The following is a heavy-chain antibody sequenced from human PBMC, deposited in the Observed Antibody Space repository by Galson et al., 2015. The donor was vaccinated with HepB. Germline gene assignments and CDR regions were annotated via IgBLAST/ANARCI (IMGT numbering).Heavy chain of an antibody. CDR1: GYTFTSYG. CDR3: ARDPPRYCSGGSCPPNWFDP. J-gene: IGHJ5*02. D-gene: IGHD2-15*01. V-gene: IGHV1-18*01. CDR2: ISAYNGNT. Sequence: SVKVSCKASGYTFTSYGISWVRQAPGQGPEWMGWISAYNGNTNYAQKLQGRVTMTTDTSTSTAYMELRSLRSDDTAVYYCARDPPRYCSGGSCPPNWFDPWGQGTLVTVSS.